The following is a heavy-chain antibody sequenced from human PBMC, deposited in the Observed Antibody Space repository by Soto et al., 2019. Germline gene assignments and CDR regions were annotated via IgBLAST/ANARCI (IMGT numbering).Heavy chain of an antibody. CDR1: GGSISSGGYS. Sequence: QLQLQESGSGLVKPSQTLSLTCAVSGGSISSGGYSWSWIRQPPGKGLEWIGYIYHSGSTYYNPSLKSRVTISVDRSKNQFSLKLSSVTAADTAVYYCASYHYSSSSRWFDPWGQGTLVTVSS. CDR3: ASYHYSSSSRWFDP. CDR2: IYHSGST. D-gene: IGHD6-6*01. V-gene: IGHV4-30-2*01. J-gene: IGHJ5*02.